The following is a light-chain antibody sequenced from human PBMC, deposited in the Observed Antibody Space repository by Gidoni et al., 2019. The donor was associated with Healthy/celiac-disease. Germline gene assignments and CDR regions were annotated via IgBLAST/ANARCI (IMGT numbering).Light chain of an antibody. CDR2: DAS. CDR1: QSVSSY. V-gene: IGKV3-11*01. Sequence: EIGWTQSPAPLSLSPGERASLSSRASQSVSSYLAWYQQKPGQAPRLLIYDASNRATGIPARFSGSGSGTDFTLTISSLEPEDFAVYYCQQRSNWLTFGGGTKVEIK. J-gene: IGKJ4*01. CDR3: QQRSNWLT.